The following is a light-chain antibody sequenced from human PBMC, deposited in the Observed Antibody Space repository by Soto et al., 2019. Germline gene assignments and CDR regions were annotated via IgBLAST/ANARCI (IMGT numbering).Light chain of an antibody. CDR1: QGISSW. CDR2: KAS. CDR3: QQYNSYPWT. Sequence: DSQMTQSPSSVSASVGDRVTITCRASQGISSWLAWYRQKPGKAPKLLIYKASTLKSGVPSRFSGSGSGTEFTLTISSLQPDDFATYYCQQYNSYPWTFGQGTKVDTK. V-gene: IGKV1-5*03. J-gene: IGKJ1*01.